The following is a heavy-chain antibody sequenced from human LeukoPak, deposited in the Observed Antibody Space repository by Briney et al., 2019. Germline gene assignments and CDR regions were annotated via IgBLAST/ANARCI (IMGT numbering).Heavy chain of an antibody. CDR3: ARDIDRVFNWFDP. Sequence: ASVKVSCKASGYTFTNYAIHWVRQAPGQSLEWMGWINAGNGNTKYSQKFQGRVTITRDTSASTVYMELSSLRSEDTAVYYCARDIDRVFNWFDPWGQGTLVTVSS. J-gene: IGHJ5*02. CDR2: INAGNGNT. D-gene: IGHD6-13*01. V-gene: IGHV1-3*01. CDR1: GYTFTNYA.